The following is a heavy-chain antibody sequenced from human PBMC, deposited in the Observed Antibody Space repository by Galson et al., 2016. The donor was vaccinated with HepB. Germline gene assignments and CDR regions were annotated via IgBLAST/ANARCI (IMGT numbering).Heavy chain of an antibody. D-gene: IGHD5-12*01. Sequence: SLRLSCAASGFTFSTYSMSWVRQAPGKGPEWVGRVRGGPDAGTTDYAAPVKGRFTISRDDSKSMFYLQMHSLNAEDTAVYYCTTHIVGTNYYFDYWGRGTLVTVSS. CDR2: VRGGPDAGTT. J-gene: IGHJ4*02. V-gene: IGHV3-15*05. CDR1: GFTFSTYS. CDR3: TTHIVGTNYYFDY.